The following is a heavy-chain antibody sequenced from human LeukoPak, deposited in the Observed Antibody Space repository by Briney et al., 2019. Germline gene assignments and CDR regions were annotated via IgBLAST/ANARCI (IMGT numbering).Heavy chain of an antibody. CDR1: GFTFSSYW. CDR2: IKQDGSEK. J-gene: IGHJ4*02. D-gene: IGHD3-22*01. V-gene: IGHV3-7*01. Sequence: AGGSLRLSCTASGFTFSSYWMNWVRQAPGKGLEWVANIKQDGSEKYYVDSVKGRFTISRDNAKNSLYLQMNSLRADDTAVYYCVRDDDRPDNGLDYWGQGTLVTVSS. CDR3: VRDDDRPDNGLDY.